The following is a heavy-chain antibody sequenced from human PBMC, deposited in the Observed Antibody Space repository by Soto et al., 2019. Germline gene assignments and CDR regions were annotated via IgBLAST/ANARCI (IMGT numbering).Heavy chain of an antibody. J-gene: IGHJ4*02. CDR3: AAPPRY. CDR2: IYDSGST. V-gene: IGHV4-59*01. Sequence: SETLSLTCTVSGGSISTYYWSWIRQPPGKGLEWIGYIYDSGSTNYNPSLKSRVTISVDTSKNQFSLKLTSVTAADTAVYYCAAPPRYWGQGTLVTVSS. CDR1: GGSISTYY. D-gene: IGHD6-6*01.